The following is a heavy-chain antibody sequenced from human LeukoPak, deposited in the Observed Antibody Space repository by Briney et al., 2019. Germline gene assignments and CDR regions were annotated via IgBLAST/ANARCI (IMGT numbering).Heavy chain of an antibody. V-gene: IGHV1-2*06. J-gene: IGHJ4*02. CDR3: ASSTFPLTTYYYDSSGYLDYFDY. D-gene: IGHD3-22*01. Sequence: ASVKVSCKASGYTFTSYYMHWVRQAPGQGLEWMGRINPNSGGTNYAQKFQGRVTMTRDTSISTAYMELSRLRSDDTAVYYCASSTFPLTTYYYDSSGYLDYFDYWGQGTLVTVSS. CDR2: INPNSGGT. CDR1: GYTFTSYY.